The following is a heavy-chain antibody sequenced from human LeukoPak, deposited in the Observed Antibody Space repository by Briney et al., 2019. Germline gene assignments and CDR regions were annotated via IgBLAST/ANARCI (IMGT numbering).Heavy chain of an antibody. CDR3: ARTTYYYDSSGYYYPYYFDY. D-gene: IGHD3-22*01. J-gene: IGHJ4*02. V-gene: IGHV4-59*12. Sequence: SETLSLTCTVSGGSISSYYWSWIRQPPGKGLEWIGYIYYSGSTNYNPSLKSRVTISVDTSKNQFSLKLSSVTAADTAVYYCARTTYYYDSSGYYYPYYFDYWGQGTLVTVSS. CDR2: IYYSGST. CDR1: GGSISSYY.